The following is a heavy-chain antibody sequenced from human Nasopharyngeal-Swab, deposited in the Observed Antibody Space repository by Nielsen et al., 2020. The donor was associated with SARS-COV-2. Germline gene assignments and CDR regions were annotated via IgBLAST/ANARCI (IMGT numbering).Heavy chain of an antibody. J-gene: IGHJ6*03. D-gene: IGHD1-26*01. CDR3: ARDPERSYNHFYYMDV. CDR2: ISSGGSAT. Sequence: GGSLRLSCAASEFTFSTYSMHWVRQAPGKGLEWISYISSGGSATHYADSVKGRFAISRDNPKNSLYLQMYSLRAEDTAVYYCARDPERSYNHFYYMDVWGKGTTVTISS. V-gene: IGHV3-48*04. CDR1: EFTFSTYS.